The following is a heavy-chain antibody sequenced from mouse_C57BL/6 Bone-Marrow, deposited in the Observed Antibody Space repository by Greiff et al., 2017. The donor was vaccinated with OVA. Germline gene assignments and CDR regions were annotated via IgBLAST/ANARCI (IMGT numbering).Heavy chain of an antibody. D-gene: IGHD2-2*01. CDR2: IYPRSGNT. J-gene: IGHJ1*03. CDR1: GYTFTSYG. Sequence: VQVVESGAELARPGASVKLSCKASGYTFTSYGISWVKQRTGQGLEWIGEIYPRSGNTYYNEKFKGKATLTADKSSSTAYMELRSLTSEDSAVYFCASIYYGYDDDDSWYFDVWGTGTTVTVSS. CDR3: ASIYYGYDDDDSWYFDV. V-gene: IGHV1-81*01.